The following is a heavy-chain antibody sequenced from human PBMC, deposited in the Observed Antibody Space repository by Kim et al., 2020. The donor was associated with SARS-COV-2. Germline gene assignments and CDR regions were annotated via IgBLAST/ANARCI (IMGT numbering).Heavy chain of an antibody. Sequence: STIYYADSVKGRFTISRDNAKNSLYLQMNSLRDEDTAVYYCARDTGWYSYWGQGTLVTVSS. D-gene: IGHD6-19*01. V-gene: IGHV3-48*02. CDR2: STI. CDR3: ARDTGWYSY. J-gene: IGHJ4*02.